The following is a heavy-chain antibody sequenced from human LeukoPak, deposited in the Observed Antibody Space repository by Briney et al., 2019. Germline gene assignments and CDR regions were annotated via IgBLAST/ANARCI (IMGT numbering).Heavy chain of an antibody. CDR1: GFSFSSYA. CDR3: SKDLATNFLLWFDY. J-gene: IGHJ4*02. CDR2: ISGSGGST. V-gene: IGHV3-23*01. Sequence: GGSLRLSCAASGFSFSSYAMSWVRQAPGKGLEWDSAISGSGGSTYYADSVKGRFTLSRDNSKNTLYLQINSLRAEDTAVYYCSKDLATNFLLWFDYWGQGTLVTVSS. D-gene: IGHD3-10*01.